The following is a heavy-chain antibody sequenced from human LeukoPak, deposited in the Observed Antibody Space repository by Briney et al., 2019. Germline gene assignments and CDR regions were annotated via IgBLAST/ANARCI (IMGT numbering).Heavy chain of an antibody. CDR1: GFTFSSYW. CDR3: ARDFRDCSSTSCYGDAFDI. J-gene: IGHJ3*02. D-gene: IGHD2-2*01. Sequence: PGGSLRLSCAASGFTFSSYWMSWVRQAPGKGLEWVANIKQDGSEKYYVDSVKGRFTISRDNAKNSLYLQMNSLRAEDTAVYYCARDFRDCSSTSCYGDAFDIWGKGTMVTVSS. V-gene: IGHV3-7*03. CDR2: IKQDGSEK.